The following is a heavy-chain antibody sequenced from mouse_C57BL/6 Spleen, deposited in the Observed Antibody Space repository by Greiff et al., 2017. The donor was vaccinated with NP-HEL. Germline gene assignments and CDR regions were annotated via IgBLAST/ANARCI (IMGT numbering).Heavy chain of an antibody. CDR1: GFTFSSYA. J-gene: IGHJ3*01. Sequence: EVKLMESGGGLVKPGGSLKLSCAASGFTFSSYAMSWVRQTPEKRLEWVATISDGGSYTYSPDNVKGRFTISRDNAKNNLYLQMSHLKAEDTAMYYCAREGLQAWFAYWGQGTLVTVSA. CDR2: ISDGGSYT. CDR3: AREGLQAWFAY. D-gene: IGHD2-4*01. V-gene: IGHV5-4*01.